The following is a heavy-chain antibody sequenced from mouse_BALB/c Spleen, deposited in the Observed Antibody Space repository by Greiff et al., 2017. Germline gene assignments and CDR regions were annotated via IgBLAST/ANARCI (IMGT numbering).Heavy chain of an antibody. Sequence: QVQLQQSGAELVKPGASVKLSCKASGYTFTSYYMYWVKQRPGQGLEWIGEINPSDGGTNFNEKFKSKATLTVDKSSSTAYMQLSSLTSEDSAVYYCTRSGYGSSFDYWGQGTTLTVSS. CDR1: GYTFTSYY. J-gene: IGHJ2*01. V-gene: IGHV1S81*02. CDR3: TRSGYGSSFDY. D-gene: IGHD1-1*01. CDR2: INPSDGGT.